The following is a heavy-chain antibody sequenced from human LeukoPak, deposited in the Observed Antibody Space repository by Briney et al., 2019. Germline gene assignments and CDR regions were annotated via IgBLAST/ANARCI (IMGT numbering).Heavy chain of an antibody. CDR2: ISGSGIYT. D-gene: IGHD3-10*01. Sequence: GRSLRLSCAVSGFTFSDYGMHWVRQAPGKGLEWVSAISGSGIYTYYADSVKGRFTISRDNSKNTLYLQMNTLRAEDTAVYYCAKSRAVDVNWFDPWGQGTLVTVSS. CDR1: GFTFSDYG. J-gene: IGHJ5*02. CDR3: AKSRAVDVNWFDP. V-gene: IGHV3-23*01.